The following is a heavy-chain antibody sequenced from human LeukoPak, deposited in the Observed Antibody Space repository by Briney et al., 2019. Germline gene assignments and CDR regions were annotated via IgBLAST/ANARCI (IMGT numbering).Heavy chain of an antibody. CDR2: IYTSGSI. CDR1: GGSISSYY. D-gene: IGHD2-2*02. J-gene: IGHJ4*02. CDR3: ARDRQDCSGTTCYTRAFDY. V-gene: IGHV4-4*07. Sequence: PSETLSLTCTVSGGSISSYYWSWIRQPAGKGLEWIGRIYTSGSIDYNPSLKSRVTMSVDTSRNQFSLNLNSVTAADTAVYYCARDRQDCSGTTCYTRAFDYWGQGILVTVSS.